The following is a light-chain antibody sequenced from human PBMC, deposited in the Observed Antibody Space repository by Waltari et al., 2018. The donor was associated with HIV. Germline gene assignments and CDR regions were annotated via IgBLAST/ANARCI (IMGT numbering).Light chain of an antibody. CDR1: KSNIGNYF. J-gene: IGLJ3*02. V-gene: IGLV1-47*01. Sequence: QPKMPQAPSASKTPGQRITMSCSGSKSNIGNYFIYWYQPIPGAAPKLVMARNDRRPAGVPDRFSGTKSGTSAFLAITDLRLDDEATYVCASWDDNLRHWVFGGGTKLTVL. CDR2: RND. CDR3: ASWDDNLRHWV.